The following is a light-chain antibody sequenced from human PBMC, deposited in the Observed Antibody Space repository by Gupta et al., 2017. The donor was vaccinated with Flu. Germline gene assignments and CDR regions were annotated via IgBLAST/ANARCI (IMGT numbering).Light chain of an antibody. Sequence: PATLSVSLGERATLSCRASQSVNSYLAWYQHKPGHSPRLLIYGAFSRATGVPSRFSGSGSGTEFTLTISSLQSEDSAVYYCQQYTKWPRTFGQGTKLEI. CDR1: QSVNSY. V-gene: IGKV3-15*01. J-gene: IGKJ2*01. CDR2: GAF. CDR3: QQYTKWPRT.